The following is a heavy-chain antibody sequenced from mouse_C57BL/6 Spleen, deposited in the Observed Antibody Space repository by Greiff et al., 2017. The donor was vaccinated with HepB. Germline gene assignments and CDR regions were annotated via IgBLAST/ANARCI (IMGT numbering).Heavy chain of an antibody. J-gene: IGHJ4*01. CDR1: GYTFTSYW. CDR3: ARTEGAMDY. Sequence: QVQLQQPGAELVRPGTSVKLSCKASGYTFTSYWMHWVKQRPGQGLEWFGVIDPSDSYTNYNQKFKGKATLTVDTSSSTAYMQLSSLTSEDSAVYYCARTEGAMDYWGQGTSVTVSS. V-gene: IGHV1-59*01. CDR2: IDPSDSYT.